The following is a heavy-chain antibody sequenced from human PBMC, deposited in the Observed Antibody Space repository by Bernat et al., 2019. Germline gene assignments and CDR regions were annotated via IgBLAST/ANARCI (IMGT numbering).Heavy chain of an antibody. CDR2: INGDGSNT. CDR1: GITFSGHW. J-gene: IGHJ4*02. V-gene: IGHV3-74*01. Sequence: EVQLVESGGGLVQPGGSVRISCAASGITFSGHWMHWVRQAQRKGLVWVSRINGDGSNTYYADSVKGRFTISRDNAKNTLYLQMNSLRAEDTALYYCIRGSGSYGDFDYWGQGTLVTVSS. CDR3: IRGSGSYGDFDY. D-gene: IGHD3-10*01.